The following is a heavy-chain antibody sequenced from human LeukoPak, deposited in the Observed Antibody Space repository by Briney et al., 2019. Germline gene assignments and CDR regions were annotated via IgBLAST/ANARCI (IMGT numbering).Heavy chain of an antibody. CDR3: VRVAKERVGGVYYFDY. V-gene: IGHV3-13*01. Sequence: GGSLRLSCAASGFTFSGYDMHWVRQATGKGLEWVSAIGIAGDTYYTGSVKGRFTISRENAKNSLYLQMNSLRAGDTAVYYCVRVAKERVGGVYYFDYWGQGTPVTVSS. D-gene: IGHD1-1*01. CDR2: IGIAGDT. J-gene: IGHJ4*02. CDR1: GFTFSGYD.